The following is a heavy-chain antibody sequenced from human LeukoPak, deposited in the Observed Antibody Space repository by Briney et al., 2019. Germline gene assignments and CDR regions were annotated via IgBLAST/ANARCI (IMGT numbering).Heavy chain of an antibody. D-gene: IGHD4-17*01. J-gene: IGHJ4*02. CDR3: AIVDFYGHPRSDY. CDR1: GGSIIRYY. V-gene: IGHV4-59*01. CDR2: IYYSGST. Sequence: PSETLSLTCTVSGGSIIRYYWSWVRQPPGKGLEWIGYIYYSGSTNYNPSLKSRVTISVDTSKNQFSLKLSSVTAADTAVYYCAIVDFYGHPRSDYWGQGTLVTVSS.